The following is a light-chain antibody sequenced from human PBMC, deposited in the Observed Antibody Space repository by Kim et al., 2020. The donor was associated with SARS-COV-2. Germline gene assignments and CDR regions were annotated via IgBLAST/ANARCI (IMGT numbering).Light chain of an antibody. J-gene: IGKJ2*01. CDR1: QSVSSSY. Sequence: EIVLTQSPGTLSLSPGERATLSCRASQSVSSSYVAWYQQKPGQAPRLLIHGASSRATGIPDRFSGSGSGTEFTLTISRLEPEDFAVYYCQQYGSSPYTFGQGTKVDIK. CDR3: QQYGSSPYT. CDR2: GAS. V-gene: IGKV3-20*01.